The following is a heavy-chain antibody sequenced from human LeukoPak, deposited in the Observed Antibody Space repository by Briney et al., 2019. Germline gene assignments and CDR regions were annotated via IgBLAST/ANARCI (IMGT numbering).Heavy chain of an antibody. CDR2: ISWNSGSI. J-gene: IGHJ4*02. V-gene: IGHV3-9*03. CDR1: GFTFDDYA. Sequence: GGSLRLSCAASGFTFDDYAMHWVRQAPGKGLEWVSGISWNSGSIGYADSVKGRLTISRDNAKNSLYLQMNSLRAEDMALYYCAKGDRWLDYWGQGTLVTVSS. D-gene: IGHD2-15*01. CDR3: AKGDRWLDY.